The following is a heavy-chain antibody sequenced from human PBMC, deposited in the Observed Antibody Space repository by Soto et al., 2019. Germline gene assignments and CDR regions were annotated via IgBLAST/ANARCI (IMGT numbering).Heavy chain of an antibody. J-gene: IGHJ6*02. V-gene: IGHV1-69*14. CDR1: GGTFSSYA. CDR3: AGHSSGVPGYYYGMDV. D-gene: IGHD3-22*01. CDR2: IIPIFDTA. Sequence: QVQLVQSGAEVKKPGSSVKVSCKASGGTFSSYAISWVRQAPGQGREWMGGIIPIFDTADYAQTFQGRVTITADKSTNTAYMELSSLRSEDTAVYYCAGHSSGVPGYYYGMDVWGQGTTVTVSS.